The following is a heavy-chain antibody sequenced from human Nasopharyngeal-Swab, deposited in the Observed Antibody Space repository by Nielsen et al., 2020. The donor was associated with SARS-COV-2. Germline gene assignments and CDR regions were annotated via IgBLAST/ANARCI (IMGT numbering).Heavy chain of an antibody. CDR3: ASPSSPGGY. D-gene: IGHD6-6*01. J-gene: IGHJ4*02. CDR2: ISSSSSTI. V-gene: IGHV3-48*02. Sequence: WIRQPPGKGLEWVSYISSSSSTIYYADSVKGRFTISRDNAKNSLYLQMNSLRDEDTAVYYCASPSSPGGYWGQGTLVTVSP.